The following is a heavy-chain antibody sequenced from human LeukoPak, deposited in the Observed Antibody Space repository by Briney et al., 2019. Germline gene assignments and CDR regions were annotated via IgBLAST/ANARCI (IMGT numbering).Heavy chain of an antibody. Sequence: GGSLRLSCAASGFTFSNYYMSWIRQAPGKGLEWVSGTSGSGVTTYYADSVKGRFTISRDNSKNTLYLQMNSLRAEDTAVYYCAKIHYFGSGSPDYWGQGTLVTVSS. J-gene: IGHJ4*02. D-gene: IGHD3-10*01. CDR2: TSGSGVTT. CDR1: GFTFSNYY. CDR3: AKIHYFGSGSPDY. V-gene: IGHV3-23*01.